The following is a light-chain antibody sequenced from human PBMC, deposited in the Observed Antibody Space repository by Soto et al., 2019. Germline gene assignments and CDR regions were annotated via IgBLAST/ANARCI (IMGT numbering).Light chain of an antibody. Sequence: EIVMTQSPATLSVSPGGRATLSCRASQSVSSNLAWYQQKPGQAPRLLIYGASTRATGIPARFSGSGSGTEFTLTISSLQSEDFAVYYCQQYNNWPWTSGQGTKVDI. V-gene: IGKV3-15*01. J-gene: IGKJ1*01. CDR2: GAS. CDR1: QSVSSN. CDR3: QQYNNWPWT.